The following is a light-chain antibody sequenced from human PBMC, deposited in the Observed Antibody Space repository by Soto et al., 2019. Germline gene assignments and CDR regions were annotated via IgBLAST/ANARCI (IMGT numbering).Light chain of an antibody. V-gene: IGKV1-39*01. CDR3: QQSYSTPWT. CDR1: QSIGTW. J-gene: IGKJ1*01. CDR2: AAS. Sequence: DIQVTQSPSTLSASVGDRVTITCGASQSIGTWLAWYQQKPGKAPKLLIYAASALESGVPSRFSGSGSGTDFTLTISSLQPGDFATYYCQQSYSTPWTFGQGTKVDIK.